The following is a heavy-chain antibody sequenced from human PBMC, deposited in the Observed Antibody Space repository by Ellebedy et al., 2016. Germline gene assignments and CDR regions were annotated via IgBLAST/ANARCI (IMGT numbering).Heavy chain of an antibody. CDR2: ISYDGSNK. J-gene: IGHJ4*02. CDR1: GFIFSSYG. CDR3: ASGCSGGICYGDY. V-gene: IGHV3-30*03. D-gene: IGHD2-15*01. Sequence: GESLKISCAGSGFIFSSYGMHWVRQAPGKGLEWVAVISYDGSNKYYADSVKGRFTISRDNSKNTLYLEMNSLRAEDTAVYYCASGCSGGICYGDYWGQGTLVTVSS.